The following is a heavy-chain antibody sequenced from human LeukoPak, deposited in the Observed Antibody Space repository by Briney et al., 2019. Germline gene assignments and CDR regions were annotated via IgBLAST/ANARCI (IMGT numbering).Heavy chain of an antibody. CDR2: ISGSGGNT. J-gene: IGHJ4*02. CDR1: GFTFNTYA. Sequence: PGGSLRLSCAASGFTFNTYAMSWVRQAPGKGLEWVSTISGSGGNTYYADSVKGRFTISRDNSRNTLYLQMNSLRAEDTAVYYCAKGDYGEPFDYWGQGTLVTVSS. CDR3: AKGDYGEPFDY. V-gene: IGHV3-23*01. D-gene: IGHD4-17*01.